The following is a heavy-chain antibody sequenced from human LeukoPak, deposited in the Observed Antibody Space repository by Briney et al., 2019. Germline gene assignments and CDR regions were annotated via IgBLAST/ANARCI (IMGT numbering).Heavy chain of an antibody. CDR2: ISYSGST. J-gene: IGHJ1*01. CDR3: ARGESSWFSGRYYYDSSGYRGAEYFQH. V-gene: IGHV4-38-2*02. CDR1: DFSISSHYC. Sequence: SETLSLTCSVSDFSISSHYCRGWIRQPPGKGLEWIGTISYSGSTNYNPSLKSRVTISVDTSKNQFSLKLSSVTAADTAVYYCARGESSWFSGRYYYDSSGYRGAEYFQHWGQGTLVTVSS. D-gene: IGHD3-22*01.